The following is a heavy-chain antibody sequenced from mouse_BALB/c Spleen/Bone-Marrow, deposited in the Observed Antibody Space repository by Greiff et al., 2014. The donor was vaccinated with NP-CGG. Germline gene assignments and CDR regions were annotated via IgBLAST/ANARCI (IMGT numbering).Heavy chain of an antibody. CDR3: TRSTATFDY. CDR2: IYPGGGDT. V-gene: IGHV1-80*01. CDR1: GYAFSAYW. J-gene: IGHJ2*01. Sequence: QVQLQQSGAELVRPGSSVKISCKASGYAFSAYWMNWVKQRPGQGLEWIGQIYPGGGDTNYNGKFKGKATLTADKSSSTAYMQLSSLTSEDSAVYFCTRSTATFDYWGQGTTLTVSS. D-gene: IGHD1-2*01.